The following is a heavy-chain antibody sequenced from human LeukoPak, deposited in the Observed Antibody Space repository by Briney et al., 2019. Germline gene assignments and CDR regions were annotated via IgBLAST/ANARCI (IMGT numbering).Heavy chain of an antibody. D-gene: IGHD6-13*01. J-gene: IGHJ1*01. CDR3: ARLPGIAAV. Sequence: SETLSLTCSVSGDSISNHYWSWLRQSPGKGLECIGFVYYSGSTNYNPSLMNRVIISADTSENQFSLKVTSVTAADTAVYYCARLPGIAAVWGQGTLVIVSS. V-gene: IGHV4-59*11. CDR1: GDSISNHY. CDR2: VYYSGST.